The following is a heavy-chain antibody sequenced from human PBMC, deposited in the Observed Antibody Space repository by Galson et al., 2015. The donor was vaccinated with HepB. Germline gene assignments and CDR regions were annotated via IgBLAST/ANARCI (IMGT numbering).Heavy chain of an antibody. D-gene: IGHD4-11*01. Sequence: SLRLSCAASGFTFNTYAMSWVRQAPGKGLEWVSAISASGISTYYADSVRGRFTISRDNSKNTVYLQMNIVGAEDTAVYYCAKDATYYDYGNSYFDYWGQGTRVTVST. CDR3: AKDATYYDYGNSYFDY. CDR1: GFTFNTYA. V-gene: IGHV3-23*01. CDR2: ISASGIST. J-gene: IGHJ4*02.